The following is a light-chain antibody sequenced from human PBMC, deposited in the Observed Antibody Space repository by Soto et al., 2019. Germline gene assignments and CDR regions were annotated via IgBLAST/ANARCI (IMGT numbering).Light chain of an antibody. CDR2: GAS. V-gene: IGKV3-20*01. Sequence: EIVLTQSPGTLSLSPGERATLSCRASQSVSSSFLAWYQQKPGQAPRLLIYGASSWATGIPDRFSGSGSGTDFTLTISRLEPEDFAVYYCQQYDNSPWTFGQGTKVEIK. CDR3: QQYDNSPWT. J-gene: IGKJ1*01. CDR1: QSVSSSF.